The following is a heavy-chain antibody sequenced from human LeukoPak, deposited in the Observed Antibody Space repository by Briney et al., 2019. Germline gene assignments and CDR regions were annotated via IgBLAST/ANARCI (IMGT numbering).Heavy chain of an antibody. V-gene: IGHV3-30-3*01. CDR1: GFTFSSYA. J-gene: IGHJ4*02. Sequence: PGGSLRLSCSASGFTFSSYAMHWVRQAPGKGLEWVAVISYDGSNKYYADSVKGRFTISRDNSKNTLYLQMNSLRAEDTAVYYCAKARGYLSVVVTAMDHWGQGTLVTVSS. CDR3: AKARGYLSVVVTAMDH. D-gene: IGHD2-21*02. CDR2: ISYDGSNK.